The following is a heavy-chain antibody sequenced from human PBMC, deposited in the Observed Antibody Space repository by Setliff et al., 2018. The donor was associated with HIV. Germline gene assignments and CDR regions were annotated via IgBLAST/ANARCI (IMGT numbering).Heavy chain of an antibody. D-gene: IGHD1-1*01. J-gene: IGHJ4*02. CDR3: ARDKGGTGGPKYLFDY. V-gene: IGHV4-31*03. CDR1: GGSISSGGYY. Sequence: SETLSLTCTVSGGSISSGGYYWNWIRQHPGKGLEWIGYIYYTGNTYYNPSLKSRVTISADTSRNQFSLTLRSVTAADTAVYYCARDKGGTGGPKYLFDYWGQGTLVTVTS. CDR2: IYYTGNT.